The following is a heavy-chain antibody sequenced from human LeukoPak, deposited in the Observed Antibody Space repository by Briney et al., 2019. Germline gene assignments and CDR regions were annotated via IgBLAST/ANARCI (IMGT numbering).Heavy chain of an antibody. V-gene: IGHV1-3*04. D-gene: IGHD1-26*01. J-gene: IGHJ4*02. CDR1: GYSFTTYA. Sequence: ASVKVSCKASGYSFTTYAIHWVRQAPGQRLEWLGWINTGNGDTRYSQTFQGRVTITRDTSASTAYMELSSLRPEDTAVYYCARDMGSGSLHYWGQGTLVTVSS. CDR2: INTGNGDT. CDR3: ARDMGSGSLHY.